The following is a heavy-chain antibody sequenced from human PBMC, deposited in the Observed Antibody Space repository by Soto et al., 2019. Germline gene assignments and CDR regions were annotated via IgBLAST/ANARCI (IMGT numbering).Heavy chain of an antibody. V-gene: IGHV3-30*18. D-gene: IGHD5-12*01. CDR1: GFTFSSYG. Sequence: GGSLRLSCAASGFTFSSYGMHWVRQAPGKGLEWVAVISYDGGNKYYADSVKGRFTISRDNSKNTLYLQMNSLRAEDTAVYYCAKDFASGYDSQDYWGQGTLVTVSS. J-gene: IGHJ4*02. CDR2: ISYDGGNK. CDR3: AKDFASGYDSQDY.